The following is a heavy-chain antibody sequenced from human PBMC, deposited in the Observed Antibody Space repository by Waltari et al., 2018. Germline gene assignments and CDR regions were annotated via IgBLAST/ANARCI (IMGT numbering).Heavy chain of an antibody. V-gene: IGHV4-4*02. CDR1: RGSPSNINL. CDR2: IHRTGSR. Sequence: VQLQESGPGLVKPSGTLSLTCGVSRGSPSNINLWNWIRQAPGEGLEWLGEIHRTGSRNYNPSLKSRLTMSVDKSNSKVSMRLKSVTAADTAVYYCATSSFVAVLDSWGQGTLVTVSS. CDR3: ATSSFVAVLDS. J-gene: IGHJ4*02. D-gene: IGHD6-19*01.